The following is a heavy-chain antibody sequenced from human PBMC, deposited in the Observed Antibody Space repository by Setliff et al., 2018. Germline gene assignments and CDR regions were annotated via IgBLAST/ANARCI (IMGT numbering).Heavy chain of an antibody. Sequence: SETLSLTCAVSGSAISSGHYWGWIRQPPGKGLEWIGSFRPSGKTHYNPSLKSRVTISVDTSKKHFSLKLTSVTAADTAVYYCVRDAGDGYGVDAYAGGGFDIWGQGTVVTVSS. CDR3: VRDAGDGYGVDAYAGGGFDI. V-gene: IGHV4-38-2*02. J-gene: IGHJ3*02. CDR1: GSAISSGHY. CDR2: FRPSGKT. D-gene: IGHD4-17*01.